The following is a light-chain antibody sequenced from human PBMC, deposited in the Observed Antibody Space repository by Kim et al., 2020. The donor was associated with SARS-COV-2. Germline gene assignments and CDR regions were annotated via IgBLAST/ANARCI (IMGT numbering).Light chain of an antibody. CDR2: YNS. Sequence: SYELTQPPSVSVAPGQTATITCGGNDIASKSVHWYQQNTGQAPVLVIYYNSDRPSGIPGRFSGSNSGNTATLTITGVEAGDEADYYCQVWDSSTGHRVFGGGTKLTV. V-gene: IGLV3-21*04. CDR3: QVWDSSTGHRV. J-gene: IGLJ3*02. CDR1: DIASKS.